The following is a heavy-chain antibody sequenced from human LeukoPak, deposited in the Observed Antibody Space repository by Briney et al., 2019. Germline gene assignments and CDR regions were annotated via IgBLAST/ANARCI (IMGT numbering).Heavy chain of an antibody. CDR3: ARSGGAARRLYYYYGMDV. CDR1: GGSFSGYY. CDR2: INHSGST. J-gene: IGHJ6*02. V-gene: IGHV4-34*01. Sequence: SETLSLTCAVYGGSFSGYYWSWIRRPPGKGLEWIGEINHSGSTNYNPSLKSRVTISVDTSKNQFSLKLSSVTAADTAVYYCARSGGAARRLYYYYGMDVWGQGTTVTVSS. D-gene: IGHD2-15*01.